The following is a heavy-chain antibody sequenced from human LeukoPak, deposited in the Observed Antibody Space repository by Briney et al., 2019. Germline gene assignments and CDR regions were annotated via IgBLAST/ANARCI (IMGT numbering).Heavy chain of an antibody. CDR2: IYYSGST. CDR3: ARKIRGVDAFDI. D-gene: IGHD3-10*01. J-gene: IGHJ3*02. V-gene: IGHV4-59*01. Sequence: RPSETLSLTCTVSGDSMSSYYWSWIRQPPGKGLEWIGYIYYSGSTNYNPSLKSRVTISVDTSKNQFPLKLSSVTAADTAVYYCARKIRGVDAFDIWGQGTMVTVSS. CDR1: GDSMSSYY.